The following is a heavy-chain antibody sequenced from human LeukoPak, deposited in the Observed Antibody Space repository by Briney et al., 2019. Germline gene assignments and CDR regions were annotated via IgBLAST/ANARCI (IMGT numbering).Heavy chain of an antibody. J-gene: IGHJ3*01. D-gene: IGHD3-16*01. V-gene: IGHV4-39*01. CDR2: IYFSGTT. CDR3: SRRMASRLGGAFDV. Sequence: SETLSLTCTVSGGSINNTDYYWDWIRQSPGKGLEWIGTIYFSGTTSYSPSLRGRVTISADTSKNQFSLKLSSVTAADMAVYSCSRRMASRLGGAFDVWGQGTMVTVSS. CDR1: GGSINNTDYY.